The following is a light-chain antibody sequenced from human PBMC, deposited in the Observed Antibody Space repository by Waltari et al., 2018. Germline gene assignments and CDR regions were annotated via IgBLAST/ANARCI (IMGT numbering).Light chain of an antibody. CDR3: QESHSAPPGT. CDR1: QSISNF. CDR2: AAS. V-gene: IGKV1-39*01. Sequence: DIQMTQSPSSLSASVGDRVTITCRANQSISNFLNWYQHKPGKAPRVLIYAASTLHSGVPSRFSGRGSGTDFTLTINSLHPEDFATYYCQESHSAPPGTFGGGNKVDI. J-gene: IGKJ4*01.